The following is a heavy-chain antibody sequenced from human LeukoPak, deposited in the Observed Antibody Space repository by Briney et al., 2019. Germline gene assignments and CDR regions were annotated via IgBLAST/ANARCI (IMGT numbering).Heavy chain of an antibody. J-gene: IGHJ6*03. CDR3: AREHCSGGSCYSIYYYYYMDV. Sequence: PSETLSLTCTVSGGSISSSNYYWGWIRQPPGKGLEWIERIYYSGSTYYNPSLKSRVTISVDTSKNQFSLKLSPVTAADTAVYYCAREHCSGGSCYSIYYYYYMDVWGKGTTVTVSS. CDR1: GGSISSSNYY. CDR2: IYYSGST. V-gene: IGHV4-39*07. D-gene: IGHD2-15*01.